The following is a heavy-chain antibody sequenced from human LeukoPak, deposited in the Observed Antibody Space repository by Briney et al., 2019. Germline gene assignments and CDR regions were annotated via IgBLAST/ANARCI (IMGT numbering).Heavy chain of an antibody. J-gene: IGHJ5*02. V-gene: IGHV1-69*13. CDR1: GGTFSSHA. CDR3: AREDRLLDNWFDP. Sequence: SVKVSCKASGGTFSSHAISWVRQAPGQGLEWMGGIIPIFGTASYAQKFQGRVTITADESTSTAYMELSSLRSEDTAVYYCAREDRLLDNWFDPWGQGTLVTVSS. D-gene: IGHD1-26*01. CDR2: IIPIFGTA.